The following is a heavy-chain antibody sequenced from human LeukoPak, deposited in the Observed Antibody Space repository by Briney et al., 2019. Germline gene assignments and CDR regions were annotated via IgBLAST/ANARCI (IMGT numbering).Heavy chain of an antibody. J-gene: IGHJ4*02. CDR3: AKADRMITFGGVIVIGFDY. D-gene: IGHD3-16*02. CDR1: GSTFSSYA. Sequence: GGSLRLSCAASGSTFSSYAMSWVRQAPGKGLEWVSAISGSGGSTYYADSVKGRFTISRDNSKNTLYLQMNSLRAEDTAVYYCAKADRMITFGGVIVIGFDYWGQGTLVTVSS. CDR2: ISGSGGST. V-gene: IGHV3-23*01.